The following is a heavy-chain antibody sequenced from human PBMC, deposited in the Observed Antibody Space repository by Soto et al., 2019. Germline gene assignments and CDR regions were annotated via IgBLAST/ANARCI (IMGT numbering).Heavy chain of an antibody. CDR3: AKGLSELQLRRSFPPDS. Sequence: GGSLRLSCAASGFTFSSYGMHWVRQAPGKGLEWVAVISYDGSNKYYADSVKGRFTISRDNSKNTLYLQMNSLRAEDTAVYYCAKGLSELQLRRSFPPDSWG. CDR2: ISYDGSNK. J-gene: IGHJ5*01. CDR1: GFTFSSYG. V-gene: IGHV3-30*18. D-gene: IGHD6-13*01.